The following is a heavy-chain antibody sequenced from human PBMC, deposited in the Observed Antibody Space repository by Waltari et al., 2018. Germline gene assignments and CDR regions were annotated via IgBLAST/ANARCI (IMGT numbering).Heavy chain of an antibody. J-gene: IGHJ4*02. D-gene: IGHD4-17*01. CDR3: AKDPGDYGGLDY. CDR2: IYSGGST. V-gene: IGHV3-23*03. Sequence: EVQLLESGGGLVQPGGSLRLSCAASGFTFNSYAMSWVRQAPGKGLEWVSVIYSGGSTYYADSVKGRFTISRDNSKNTLYLQMNSLRAEDTAVYYCAKDPGDYGGLDYWGQGTLVTVSS. CDR1: GFTFNSYA.